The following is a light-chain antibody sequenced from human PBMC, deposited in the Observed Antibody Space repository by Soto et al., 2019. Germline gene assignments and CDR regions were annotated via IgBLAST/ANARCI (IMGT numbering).Light chain of an antibody. V-gene: IGLV2-14*03. Sequence: QSALTQPASVSGSPGQSITISCTGTISEVGGYDYVSWYQHHPGKDPKLMIYDVTNRPSGVSNRFSGSKSGNTASLTISGLQAEDEADYYCKSYTTSSTYVFGPGTKLTVL. CDR1: ISEVGGYDY. CDR2: DVT. J-gene: IGLJ1*01. CDR3: KSYTTSSTYV.